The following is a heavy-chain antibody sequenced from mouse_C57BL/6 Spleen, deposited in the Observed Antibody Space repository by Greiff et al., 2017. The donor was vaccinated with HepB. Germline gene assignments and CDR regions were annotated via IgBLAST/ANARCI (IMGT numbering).Heavy chain of an antibody. V-gene: IGHV1-20*01. J-gene: IGHJ4*01. D-gene: IGHD1-1*01. Sequence: VQLQQSGPELVKPGDSVKISCKASGYSFTGYFMNWVMQSHGKSLEWIGRINPYNGDTFYNQKFKGKATLTVDKSSSTANMELRSLTSEDSAVYYCARSTTVVAHYAMDYGGQGTSVTVSS. CDR1: GYSFTGYF. CDR3: ARSTTVVAHYAMDY. CDR2: INPYNGDT.